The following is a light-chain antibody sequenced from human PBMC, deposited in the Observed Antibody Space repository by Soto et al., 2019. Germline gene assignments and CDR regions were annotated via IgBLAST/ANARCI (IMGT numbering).Light chain of an antibody. J-gene: IGKJ1*01. CDR2: DAS. CDR1: QSISSW. CDR3: QQYNSYWT. V-gene: IGKV1-5*01. Sequence: IQMTQSPSTLAASLGDRVTITCRASQSISSWLAWYQQKPGKAPKLLIYDASSLESGVPSRLSGSGSGTEFTLTISSLQPDDFATYYCQQYNSYWTFGQGTKVDI.